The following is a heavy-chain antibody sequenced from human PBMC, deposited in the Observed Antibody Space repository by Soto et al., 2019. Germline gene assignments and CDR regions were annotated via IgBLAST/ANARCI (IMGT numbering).Heavy chain of an antibody. CDR3: AILPRGYSYVLEDY. CDR2: IIPIFGTA. CDR1: GGTFSSYA. J-gene: IGHJ4*02. D-gene: IGHD5-18*01. Sequence: QVQLVQSGAEVKKPGSSVKVSCKASGGTFSSYAISWVRQAPGQGLEWMGGIIPIFGTANYAQKFQGRVTIPANESTSTAYMELSSLRSEDTAVYYCAILPRGYSYVLEDYWGQGTLVTVSS. V-gene: IGHV1-69*12.